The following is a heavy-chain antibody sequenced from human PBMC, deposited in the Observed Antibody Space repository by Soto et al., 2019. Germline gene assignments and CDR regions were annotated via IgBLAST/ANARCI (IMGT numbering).Heavy chain of an antibody. CDR2: ISYDGSNK. CDR1: GSTFSSYG. Sequence: GGSLRLSCAASGSTFSSYGMHWVRQAPGKGLEWVAVISYDGSNKYYADSVKGRFTISRDNSKNTLYLQMNSLRAEDTAVYYCAKDRVRWELQYYYYYGMDVWGQGTTVTVSS. V-gene: IGHV3-30*18. J-gene: IGHJ6*02. D-gene: IGHD1-26*01. CDR3: AKDRVRWELQYYYYYGMDV.